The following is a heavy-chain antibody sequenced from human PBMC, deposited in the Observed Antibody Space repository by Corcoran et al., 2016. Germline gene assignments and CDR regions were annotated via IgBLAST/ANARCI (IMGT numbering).Heavy chain of an antibody. CDR2: IKQDGSQR. CDR3: ARDLASDSLGY. CDR1: GFTFSRYW. J-gene: IGHJ4*02. V-gene: IGHV3-7*01. Sequence: EMQLVESGGGLVQPGGSLRLSCAASGFTFSRYWMSWVRQAPGKGLEWVANIKQDGSQRYYVDSVKGRFTISRDNAKNSLYLQMNSVRDEDTAVYYCARDLASDSLGYWGQGALVTVSS. D-gene: IGHD3-22*01.